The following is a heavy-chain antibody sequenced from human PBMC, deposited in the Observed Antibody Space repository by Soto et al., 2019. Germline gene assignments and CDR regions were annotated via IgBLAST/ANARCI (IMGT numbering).Heavy chain of an antibody. J-gene: IGHJ3*02. CDR1: GFTFSSYA. D-gene: IGHD6-6*01. V-gene: IGHV3-64D*06. CDR2: ISSNGGST. CDR3: VKSDIAARPGDDAFDI. Sequence: GESLKISCSASGFTFSSYAMHWVRQAPGKGLEYVSAISSNGGSTYYADSVKGRFTISRDNSKNTLYLQMSSLRAEDTAVYYCVKSDIAARPGDDAFDIWGQGTMVTVSS.